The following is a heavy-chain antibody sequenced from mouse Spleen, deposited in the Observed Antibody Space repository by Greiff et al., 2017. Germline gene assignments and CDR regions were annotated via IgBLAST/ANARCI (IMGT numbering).Heavy chain of an antibody. CDR2: IYPGSGST. D-gene: IGHD2-4*01. V-gene: IGHV1-55*01. CDR3: EWEGIYYDCDRAN. Sequence: QVQLQQPGAELVKPGASVKMSCKASGYTFTSYWITWVKQRPGQGLEWIGDIYPGSGSTNYNEKFKSKATLTVDTSSSTAYMQLSSLTSEDSAVYSCEWEGIYYDCDRANGGQGTLVTVSA. J-gene: IGHJ3*01. CDR1: GYTFTSYW.